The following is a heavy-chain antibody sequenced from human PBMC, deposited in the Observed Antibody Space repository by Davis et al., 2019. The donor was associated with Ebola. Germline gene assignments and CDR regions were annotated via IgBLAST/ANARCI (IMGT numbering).Heavy chain of an antibody. Sequence: ASVKVSCKASGYTFTSYGISWVRQAPGQGLEWMGWISAYNGNTNYAQKLQGRVTMTTDTSTSTAYMELRSLRSDDTAVYYCASGPRYGSGSYENWFDPWGQGTLVTVSS. CDR1: GYTFTSYG. D-gene: IGHD3-10*01. CDR3: ASGPRYGSGSYENWFDP. CDR2: ISAYNGNT. J-gene: IGHJ5*02. V-gene: IGHV1-18*01.